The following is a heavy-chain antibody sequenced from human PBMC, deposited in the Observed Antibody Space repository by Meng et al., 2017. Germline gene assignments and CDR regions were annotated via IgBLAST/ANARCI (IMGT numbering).Heavy chain of an antibody. J-gene: IGHJ5*02. Sequence: EVQLLESGGGLVQPRGSLRLSCAASGFTFSSYAMRWVRQAPGKGLEWVSAISGSGGSTYYADSVKGRFTISRDNSKSTLYLQMGSLRAEDTAVYYCARGSGGFDPWGQGTLVTVSS. CDR3: ARGSGGFDP. D-gene: IGHD3-16*01. CDR1: GFTFSSYA. CDR2: ISGSGGST. V-gene: IGHV3-23*01.